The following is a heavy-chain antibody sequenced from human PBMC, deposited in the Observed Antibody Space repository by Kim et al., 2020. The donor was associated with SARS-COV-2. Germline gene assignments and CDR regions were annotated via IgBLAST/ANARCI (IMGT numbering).Heavy chain of an antibody. CDR1: GFTFSSYS. V-gene: IGHV3-23*01. Sequence: GGSLRLSCAVSGFTFSSYSMSWVRQAPGKGLEWVSAISGSGGSTYYADSVKGRFAISRDNSKNTLYLQMNSLRVEDTAVYYCAKVVPIPAAPGGYWGQGTLVTVSS. CDR2: ISGSGGST. CDR3: AKVVPIPAAPGGY. D-gene: IGHD1-26*01. J-gene: IGHJ4*02.